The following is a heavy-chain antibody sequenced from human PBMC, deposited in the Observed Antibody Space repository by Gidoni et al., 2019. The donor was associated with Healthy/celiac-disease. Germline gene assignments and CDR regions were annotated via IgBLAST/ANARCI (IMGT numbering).Heavy chain of an antibody. CDR3: AKAARDGYNPSYFDL. CDR1: GFPFSGYA. D-gene: IGHD5-12*01. J-gene: IGHJ2*01. V-gene: IGHV3-23*01. CDR2: ISGSGGST. Sequence: EVQLLESGGGLVQPGGSLRLSGAASGFPFSGYAMSWVRQAPGKGLEWVSAISGSGGSTYYADSVKGRFTISRDNSKNTLYLQMNSLRAEDTAVYYCAKAARDGYNPSYFDLWGRGTLVTVSS.